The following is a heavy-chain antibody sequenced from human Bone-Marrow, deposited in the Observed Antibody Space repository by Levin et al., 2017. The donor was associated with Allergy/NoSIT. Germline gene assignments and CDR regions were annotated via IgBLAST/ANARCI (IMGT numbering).Heavy chain of an antibody. CDR1: GFTFSSYG. J-gene: IGHJ3*02. V-gene: IGHV3-30*18. CDR3: AKIRNSYGPYDAFDI. Sequence: LSLTCAASGFTFSSYGMHWVRQAPGKGLEWVAVISYDGSNKYYADSVKGRFTISRDNSKNTLYLQMNSLRAEDTAVYYCAKIRNSYGPYDAFDIWGQGTMVTVSS. CDR2: ISYDGSNK. D-gene: IGHD5-18*01.